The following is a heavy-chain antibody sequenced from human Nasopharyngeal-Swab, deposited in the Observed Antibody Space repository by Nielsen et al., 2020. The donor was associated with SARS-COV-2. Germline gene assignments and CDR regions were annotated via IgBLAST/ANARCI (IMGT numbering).Heavy chain of an antibody. CDR2: ISGSGGST. J-gene: IGHJ3*02. V-gene: IGHV3-23*01. CDR3: AKEWQWLVRAFDI. CDR1: GFTFSSYA. Sequence: GESLKISCAASGFTFSSYAMSWVRQATGKGLEWVSAISGSGGSTYYADSVKGRFTISRDNSKNTLYLQMNSLRAEDTAVYYCAKEWQWLVRAFDIWGQGTMVTVSS. D-gene: IGHD6-19*01.